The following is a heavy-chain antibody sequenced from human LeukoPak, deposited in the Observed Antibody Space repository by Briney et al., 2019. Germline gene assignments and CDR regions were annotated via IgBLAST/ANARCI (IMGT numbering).Heavy chain of an antibody. Sequence: ASVRLSCKASGYTFTSYDINWVRQATGQGLEWRGFKNPNSGRTGFTQKFQGRFTITTDTSISTAYLELSSLTSEDTAVYYCARGPVSSHGMDVWGQGTTVTVYS. V-gene: IGHV1-8*01. CDR3: ARGPVSSHGMDV. CDR2: KNPNSGRT. CDR1: GYTFTSYD. J-gene: IGHJ6*02.